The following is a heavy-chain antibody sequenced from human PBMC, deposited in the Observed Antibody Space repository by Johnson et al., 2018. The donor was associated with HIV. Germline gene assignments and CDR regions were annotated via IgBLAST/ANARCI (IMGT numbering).Heavy chain of an antibody. J-gene: IGHJ3*01. CDR3: AAGGRTEAVA. Sequence: QVQLLESGGGVVRPGGSLRLSCEASGFTFDDYGMRWIRQAPGKGLEWVSYLRISGSTISHADSVKGRFTISRDNAKNSLYLQMNSLRAEDTAVYYCAAGGRTEAVAWGQGTMVTVSS. D-gene: IGHD3-16*01. V-gene: IGHV3-11*04. CDR2: LRISGSTI. CDR1: GFTFDDYG.